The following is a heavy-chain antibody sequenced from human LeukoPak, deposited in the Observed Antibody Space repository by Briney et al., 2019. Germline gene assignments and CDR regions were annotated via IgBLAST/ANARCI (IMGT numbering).Heavy chain of an antibody. CDR2: MNPNSGNT. CDR3: ARTVILWFGGHGMDV. D-gene: IGHD3-10*01. Sequence: ASVKVSCKASGYTFTSYDINWVRQATGQGLEWMGWMNPNSGNTGYAQKFQGRVTMTRNTSISTAYMELSSLRSEDTAVYYCARTVILWFGGHGMDVWGQGTTVTVSS. J-gene: IGHJ6*02. V-gene: IGHV1-8*01. CDR1: GYTFTSYD.